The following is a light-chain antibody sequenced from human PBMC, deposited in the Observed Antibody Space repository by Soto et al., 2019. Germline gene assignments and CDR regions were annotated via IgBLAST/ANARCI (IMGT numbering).Light chain of an antibody. CDR3: QQYGNSPWT. J-gene: IGKJ1*01. CDR1: QSGSRRY. V-gene: IGKV3-20*01. CDR2: GAS. Sequence: EIVLTQSPGTLSLSPGERATLSCRASQSGSRRYLAWYQPKPGQAPRLLIYGASTRATGIPDRFRGSGSGTAFTLSIIRRESEDFAVYYCQQYGNSPWTFVQGTKVEIK.